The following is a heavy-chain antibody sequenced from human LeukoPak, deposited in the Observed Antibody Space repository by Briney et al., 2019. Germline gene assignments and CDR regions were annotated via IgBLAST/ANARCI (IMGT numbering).Heavy chain of an antibody. Sequence: SVKVSCKASGGTFSSYAISWVRQAPGQGLEWMGRIIPIFGTANYAQKFQGRVTITTDESTSTAYMELSSLRSEDTAVYYCARGYYGDQINYYYYYMDVWGKGTTVTVSS. CDR2: IIPIFGTA. CDR3: ARGYYGDQINYYYYYMDV. D-gene: IGHD4-17*01. CDR1: GGTFSSYA. J-gene: IGHJ6*03. V-gene: IGHV1-69*05.